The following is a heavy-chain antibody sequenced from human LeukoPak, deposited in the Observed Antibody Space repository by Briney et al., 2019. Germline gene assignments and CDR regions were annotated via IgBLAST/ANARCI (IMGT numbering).Heavy chain of an antibody. CDR2: IRYDGSNK. J-gene: IGHJ1*01. CDR1: GFTFSSYG. Sequence: GGSLRLSCAASGFTFSSYGMHWVRQAPGKGLEWVAFIRYDGSNKYYADSVKGRFTISRDNSKNTLYLQMNSLRAEDTAVYYCAKDPGTRDSSGWQKYFQHWGQGTLVTVSS. D-gene: IGHD6-19*01. CDR3: AKDPGTRDSSGWQKYFQH. V-gene: IGHV3-30*02.